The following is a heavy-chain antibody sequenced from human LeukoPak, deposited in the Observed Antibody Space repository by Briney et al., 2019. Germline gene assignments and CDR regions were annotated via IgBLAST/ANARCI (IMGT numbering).Heavy chain of an antibody. CDR1: GFTFSSYA. Sequence: PGGSLRLSCAASGFTFSSYAMHWVRQAPGKGLEWVAVISYDGSNKYYADSVKGRFTISRDNSKNTLYLQMNSLRAEDTAVYYCARDGEAVYYMDVWGKGTTVTVSS. D-gene: IGHD7-27*01. CDR2: ISYDGSNK. CDR3: ARDGEAVYYMDV. J-gene: IGHJ6*03. V-gene: IGHV3-30-3*01.